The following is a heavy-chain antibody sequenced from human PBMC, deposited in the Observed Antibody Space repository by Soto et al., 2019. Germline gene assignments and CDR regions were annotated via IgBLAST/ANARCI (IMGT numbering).Heavy chain of an antibody. Sequence: ASVKVSCKSSGYSFETYAMSWVGQAPGQGLEWMGWISAYNVDTYYAQKFQDRVTMTTDTSTGTAYMELRSLRSDDTAVYYCARGHGVIIGAMDVWGQGTTVIVSS. V-gene: IGHV1-18*01. CDR2: ISAYNVDT. CDR1: GYSFETYA. CDR3: ARGHGVIIGAMDV. J-gene: IGHJ6*02. D-gene: IGHD3-3*01.